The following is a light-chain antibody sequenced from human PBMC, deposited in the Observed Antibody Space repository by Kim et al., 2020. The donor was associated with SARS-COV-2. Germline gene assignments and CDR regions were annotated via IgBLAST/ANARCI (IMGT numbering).Light chain of an antibody. J-gene: IGLJ3*02. CDR3: NSRDSSGNHLV. CDR2: GRN. CDR1: SLRNYY. V-gene: IGLV3-19*01. Sequence: LGQTVRITCQGDSLRNYYASWYQQKPRQAPVVVIYGRNDRPSGIPDRFSGSNSGNTASLTITGAQAEDEANYYCNSRDSSGNHLVFGGGTQLTVL.